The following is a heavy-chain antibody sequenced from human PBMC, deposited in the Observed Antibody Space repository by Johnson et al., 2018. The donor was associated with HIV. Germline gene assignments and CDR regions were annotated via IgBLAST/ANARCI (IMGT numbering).Heavy chain of an antibody. D-gene: IGHD3-10*01. CDR1: GFTFSSYW. Sequence: VQLVESGGGVVQPGRSLRLSCAASGFTFSSYWMSWVRQAPGKGLEWVANIKQDGRAKYYVDSVTGRFTISRDNAKNSLYLQMNSLRAEDTAVYYCARDSGISGDAFDIWGQGTMVTVS. CDR2: IKQDGRAK. V-gene: IGHV3-7*01. CDR3: ARDSGISGDAFDI. J-gene: IGHJ3*02.